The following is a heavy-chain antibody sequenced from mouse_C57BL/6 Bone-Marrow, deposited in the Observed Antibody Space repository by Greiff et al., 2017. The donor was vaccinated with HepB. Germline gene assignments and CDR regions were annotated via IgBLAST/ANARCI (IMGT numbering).Heavy chain of an antibody. CDR1: GYTFTDHT. CDR2: IYPRDGSS. V-gene: IGHV1-78*01. J-gene: IGHJ1*03. CDR3: ARRTTVGYFDV. Sequence: QVQLQQSDAELVKPGASVKISCKVSGYTFTDHTIHWMKQRPGQGLEWIGYIYPRDGSSRYNEKFKGKATLTEDKSSSTAYMQLNSLTSEDSAVFFCARRTTVGYFDVWGTGTTVTVSS. D-gene: IGHD1-1*01.